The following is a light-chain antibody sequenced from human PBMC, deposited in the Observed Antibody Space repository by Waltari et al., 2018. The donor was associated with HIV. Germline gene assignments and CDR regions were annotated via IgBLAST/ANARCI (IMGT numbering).Light chain of an antibody. CDR2: AAS. Sequence: DIQMPQSPFSLSASVGDRVTITCRASQSVSTYLNWYQQKPGRAPKLLIYAASSFQSGVPSRFSGSGSGTDFSLTITSLQPEDFATYYCQQGYMTPYTFGQGTKLEIK. CDR1: QSVSTY. CDR3: QQGYMTPYT. V-gene: IGKV1-39*01. J-gene: IGKJ2*01.